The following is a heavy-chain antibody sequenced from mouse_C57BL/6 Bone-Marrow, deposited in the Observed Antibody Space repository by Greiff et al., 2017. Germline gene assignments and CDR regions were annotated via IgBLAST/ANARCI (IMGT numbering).Heavy chain of an antibody. CDR3: AKGYYGYYAIDY. J-gene: IGHJ4*01. CDR1: GFSLTSYG. D-gene: IGHD1-1*01. V-gene: IGHV2-5*01. Sequence: QVHVKQSGPGLVQPSQCLSITCTVSGFSLTSYGVHWVRQSPGKGLEWLGVIWRGGSTDYNAAFMSRLSITKDNSKSQVFFKINSLQADDTAIYYCAKGYYGYYAIDYWGQGTSVTVSS. CDR2: IWRGGST.